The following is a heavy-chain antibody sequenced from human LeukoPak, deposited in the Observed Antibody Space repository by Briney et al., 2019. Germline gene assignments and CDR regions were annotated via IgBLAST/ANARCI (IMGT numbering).Heavy chain of an antibody. Sequence: GESLKISCKGSGYSFTSYWVAWVRQMPGKGLEWMGLIYPGLSDTRYRPSFQGQVTISADKSITTAYLQWSSLKASDTAIYYCARRSEGDFQHWGQGTLATLSS. J-gene: IGHJ1*01. CDR2: IYPGLSDT. D-gene: IGHD3-16*01. V-gene: IGHV5-51*01. CDR3: ARRSEGDFQH. CDR1: GYSFTSYW.